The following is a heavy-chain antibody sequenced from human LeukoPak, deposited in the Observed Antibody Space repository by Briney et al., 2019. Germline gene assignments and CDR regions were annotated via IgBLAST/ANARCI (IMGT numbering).Heavy chain of an antibody. J-gene: IGHJ4*02. V-gene: IGHV3-21*01. Sequence: PGGSLRLSCAASGFTFSSYSMNWVRQAPGKGLEWVSSISSYSDYTYYPDSVQGRFTISRDNAKNSLYLQMNSLGAEDTAAYYCARATGYGAFDYWGQGTLVTVSS. CDR2: ISSYSDYT. D-gene: IGHD4-17*01. CDR3: ARATGYGAFDY. CDR1: GFTFSSYS.